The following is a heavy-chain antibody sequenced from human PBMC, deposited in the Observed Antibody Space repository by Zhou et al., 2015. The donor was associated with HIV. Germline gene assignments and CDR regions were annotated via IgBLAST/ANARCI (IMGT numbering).Heavy chain of an antibody. CDR3: ARGQVLLTGYHDSHFDY. J-gene: IGHJ4*02. V-gene: IGHV1-8*01. D-gene: IGHD3-9*01. Sequence: QVQLVQSGAEVKKPGASVKVSCKASGYTFTSYDINWVRQATGQGLEWMGWMNPNSGNTGYAQRFQGRVTMTRDTSISTAYMELSRLRSDDTAVYYCARGQVLLTGYHDSHFDYWGQGTLVTVSS. CDR2: MNPNSGNT. CDR1: GYTFTSYD.